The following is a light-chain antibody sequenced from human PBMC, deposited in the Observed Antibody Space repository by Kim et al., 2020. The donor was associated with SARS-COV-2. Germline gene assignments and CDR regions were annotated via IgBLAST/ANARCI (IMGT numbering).Light chain of an antibody. CDR3: QVWDSSTASWV. Sequence: ALGQTARSTCGGYNIGGKNVHWYQQKAGQAPVLVIYRDTNRPSGIPERFSGSNSENMATLTISGAQVGDEADYYCQVWDSSTASWVFGGGTQLTVL. CDR2: RDT. CDR1: NIGGKN. J-gene: IGLJ3*02. V-gene: IGLV3-9*01.